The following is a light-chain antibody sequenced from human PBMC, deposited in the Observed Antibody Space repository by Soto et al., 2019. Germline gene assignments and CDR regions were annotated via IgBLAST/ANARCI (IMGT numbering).Light chain of an antibody. V-gene: IGKV1-6*01. CDR2: AAS. CDR1: QGIRND. CDR3: QQYDNRPFT. J-gene: IGKJ3*01. Sequence: AIQMTQSPSSLSASVGDRVTITCRASQGIRNDLDWFQQKPGKAPKLLIYAASNLQSGVPARFSGSGSGTDFTLTISSLQPEDNATYYCQQYDNRPFTFGPGTKVDVK.